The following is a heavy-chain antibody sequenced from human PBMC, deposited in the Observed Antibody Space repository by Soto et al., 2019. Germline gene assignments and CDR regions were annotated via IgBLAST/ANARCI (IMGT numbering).Heavy chain of an antibody. CDR3: AKDNGDYVLEAHYAY. CDR2: ISGSGGST. CDR1: GFTFSSYA. V-gene: IGHV3-23*01. D-gene: IGHD4-17*01. Sequence: PGGSLRLSCAASGFTFSSYAMSWVRQAPGKGLEWVSAISGSGGSTYYADSVKGRFTISRDNSKNTLYLQMNSLRAEDTAVYYCAKDNGDYVLEAHYAYWGQGTLVTVSS. J-gene: IGHJ4*02.